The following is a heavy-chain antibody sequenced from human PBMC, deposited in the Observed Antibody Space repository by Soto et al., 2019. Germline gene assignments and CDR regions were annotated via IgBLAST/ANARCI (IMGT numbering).Heavy chain of an antibody. J-gene: IGHJ3*02. CDR1: GYTLTELS. D-gene: IGHD3-3*01. CDR2: FDPEDGET. CDR3: ATARKRGAAYYDFWSGYPYNDAFDI. Sequence: ASVKVSCKVSGYTLTELSMHWVRQAPGKGLEWMGGFDPEDGETIYAQKFQGRVTMTEDTSTDTAYMELSSLRSDDTAVYYCATARKRGAAYYDFWSGYPYNDAFDIWGQGTMVTVSS. V-gene: IGHV1-24*01.